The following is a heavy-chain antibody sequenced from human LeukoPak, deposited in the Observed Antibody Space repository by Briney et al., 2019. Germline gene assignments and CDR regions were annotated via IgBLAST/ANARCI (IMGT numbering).Heavy chain of an antibody. V-gene: IGHV4-61*02. D-gene: IGHD3-3*01. Sequence: PSQTLSLTCTVSGGSISSGSYYWSWIRQPAGKGLEWIGRIYTSGSTNYNPSLKSRVTISLDTSKNQFSLRLSSLTAADTAVYYCASCYYDFWSGLSHGVNFYYMDVWGKGTTVTVSS. J-gene: IGHJ6*03. CDR2: IYTSGST. CDR3: ASCYYDFWSGLSHGVNFYYMDV. CDR1: GGSISSGSYY.